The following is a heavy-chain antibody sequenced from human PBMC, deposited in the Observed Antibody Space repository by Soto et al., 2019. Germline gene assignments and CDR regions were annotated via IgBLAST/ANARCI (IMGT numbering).Heavy chain of an antibody. Sequence: LSLTCAVYGGSFSGYYWSWIRQPPGKGLEWIGEINHSGSTNYNPSLKSRVTISVDTSKNQFSLKLSSVTAADTAVYYCAKSITMVRGVIVYYYYGMDVWGQGTTVTVSS. CDR3: AKSITMVRGVIVYYYYGMDV. V-gene: IGHV4-34*01. J-gene: IGHJ6*02. CDR2: INHSGST. D-gene: IGHD3-10*01. CDR1: GGSFSGYY.